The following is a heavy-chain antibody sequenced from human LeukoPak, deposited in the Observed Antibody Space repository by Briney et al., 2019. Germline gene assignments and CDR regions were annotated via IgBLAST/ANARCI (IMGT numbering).Heavy chain of an antibody. J-gene: IGHJ3*02. V-gene: IGHV3-49*03. D-gene: IGHD3-22*01. CDR1: GFTFGDYA. Sequence: GGSLRLSCTASGFTFGDYAMSWFRQAPGKGLEWVGFIRSKTDGGTTDYAAPVKGRFTISRDDSKNTLYLQMNSLKTEDTAVYYCTTAGYYYDAFDIWGQGTMVTVSS. CDR2: IRSKTDGGTT. CDR3: TTAGYYYDAFDI.